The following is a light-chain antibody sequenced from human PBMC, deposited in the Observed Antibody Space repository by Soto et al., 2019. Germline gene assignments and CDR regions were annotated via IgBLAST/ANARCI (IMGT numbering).Light chain of an antibody. CDR3: QQYHTYWT. CDR2: KAS. CDR1: ETVITW. J-gene: IGKJ1*01. V-gene: IGKV1-5*03. Sequence: DLQLTQSPSTLSASIGDRVIITCRASETVITWLAWYQQKPGKAPKLLISKASSLESGVPSRFSGSGSGTEFTLTISSLQPDDFATYYCQQYHTYWTFGKGNKVEIK.